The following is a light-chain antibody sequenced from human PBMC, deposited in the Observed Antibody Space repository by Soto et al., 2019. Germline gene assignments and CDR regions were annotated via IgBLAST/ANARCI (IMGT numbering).Light chain of an antibody. CDR1: QSISRS. Sequence: DTQMTQSPSTLSASLGDRVTITCRASQSISRSLAWYQQKPGKAPKLLIYDASNLEGGVPSRFSGSGSGTDFTLTISRLQPDDFATYYCQQYNSYWTFGQGTKVDIK. CDR2: DAS. V-gene: IGKV1-5*01. CDR3: QQYNSYWT. J-gene: IGKJ1*01.